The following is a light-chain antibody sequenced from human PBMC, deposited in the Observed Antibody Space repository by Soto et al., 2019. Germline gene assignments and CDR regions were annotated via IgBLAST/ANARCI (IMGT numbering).Light chain of an antibody. J-gene: IGKJ5*01. CDR2: DAS. Sequence: IQVTQSPATLSASVGARVTITCRASQSISSWLAWYQQKPGKAPKLLIYDASSLESGVPSRFSGSGSGTDLTITISCLQSEDCETYYCQQYYSFPPTFGQGTRLEIK. CDR1: QSISSW. V-gene: IGKV1-5*01. CDR3: QQYYSFPPT.